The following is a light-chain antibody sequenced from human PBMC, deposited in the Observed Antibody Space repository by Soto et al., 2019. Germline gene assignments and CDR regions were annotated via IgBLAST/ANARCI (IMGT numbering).Light chain of an antibody. Sequence: EIMLTQSPATLSLSPGERATLSCRASQSVSSYLAWYQQKPGQAPRLLIYDASNRATGIPARFSGSGSGTDFTLTISSLEPEDFAVYYCQQYSNWPLITFGQGTLLEIK. CDR3: QQYSNWPLIT. CDR2: DAS. V-gene: IGKV3-11*01. CDR1: QSVSSY. J-gene: IGKJ5*01.